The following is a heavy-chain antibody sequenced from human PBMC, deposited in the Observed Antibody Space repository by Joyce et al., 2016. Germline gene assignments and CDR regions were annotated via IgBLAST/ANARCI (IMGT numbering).Heavy chain of an antibody. CDR3: ARGLLIDAPSYYDHGMDV. D-gene: IGHD3-22*01. Sequence: QVQLVQSGAELKKPGSSVKVSCKASGGTFNNYGTNWVRQAPGQGLEWRGGFIPILGTANDAEKFQGRVTITADESTSTVYMELSSLRSGDTAVYYCARGLLIDAPSYYDHGMDVWGQGTTVIVS. CDR1: GGTFNNYG. CDR2: FIPILGTA. V-gene: IGHV1-69*01. J-gene: IGHJ6*02.